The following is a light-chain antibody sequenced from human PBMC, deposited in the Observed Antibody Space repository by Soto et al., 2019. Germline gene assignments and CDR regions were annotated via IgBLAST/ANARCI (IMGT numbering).Light chain of an antibody. Sequence: QSALTQPASVSGSPGQSITISCTGTSSDVGGYDYVSWYQLHPGKAPKLMIYEVTNRPSGVSYRFSGSKSGNTASLTISGLQAEDEADYYCSSCTSSSTYVFGTGTKLTVL. CDR1: SSDVGGYDY. V-gene: IGLV2-14*01. CDR3: SSCTSSSTYV. CDR2: EVT. J-gene: IGLJ1*01.